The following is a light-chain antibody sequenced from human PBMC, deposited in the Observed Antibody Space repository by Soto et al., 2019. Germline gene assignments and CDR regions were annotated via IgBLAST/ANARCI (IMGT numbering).Light chain of an antibody. Sequence: QYALTQPASVSGSPGQSITISCTGTSSDIGGFTFVSWYQQHPGKVPKLMIFDVNRRPSGVSDRFSGSKSGNTASLTISGLQAEDEGDYYCSSYTSSSTHVFGSGTKLTVL. CDR2: DVN. J-gene: IGLJ1*01. CDR1: SSDIGGFTF. V-gene: IGLV2-14*03. CDR3: SSYTSSSTHV.